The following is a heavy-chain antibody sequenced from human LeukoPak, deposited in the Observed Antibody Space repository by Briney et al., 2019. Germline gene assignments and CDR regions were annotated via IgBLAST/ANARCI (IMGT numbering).Heavy chain of an antibody. D-gene: IGHD2-15*01. J-gene: IGHJ3*02. V-gene: IGHV4-59*12. CDR3: AAAPGQFDPFDI. Sequence: SETLSLTCTVSGGPISSYYGSWIRQPPGKGLEWIGYIYYSGSTNYNPSLKSRVTISVDTSKKQFSLKLNSVTAADTAVYYCAAAPGQFDPFDIWGQGTMVTVSS. CDR2: IYYSGST. CDR1: GGPISSYY.